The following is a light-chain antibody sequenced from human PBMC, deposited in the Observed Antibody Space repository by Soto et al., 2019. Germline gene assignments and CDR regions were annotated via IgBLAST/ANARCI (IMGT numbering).Light chain of an antibody. CDR1: SSDVGGYNY. J-gene: IGLJ2*01. CDR3: SSYTSSSTVL. Sequence: QSALTQPASVSGSPGQSITISCTGTSSDVGGYNYVSWYQQHPGKAPKLTIYDVSNRPSGVSNRFSGSKSGNXASLTISGLQAEDEADYYCSSYTSSSTVLFXXGT. CDR2: DVS. V-gene: IGLV2-14*01.